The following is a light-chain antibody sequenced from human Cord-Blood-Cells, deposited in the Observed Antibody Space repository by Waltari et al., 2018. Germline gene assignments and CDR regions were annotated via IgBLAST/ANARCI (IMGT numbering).Light chain of an antibody. V-gene: IGLV1-47*01. Sequence: QSVLTQPPSASGTPGQRVTISSSGSSSNIGSNYVYWYQQLPGPAPKLLIYRNNPRPSGVPDRFSGSKSGTSASLAISGLRSEDEADYYCAAWDDSLSGPVFGGGTKLTVL. CDR2: RNN. J-gene: IGLJ3*02. CDR3: AAWDDSLSGPV. CDR1: SSNIGSNY.